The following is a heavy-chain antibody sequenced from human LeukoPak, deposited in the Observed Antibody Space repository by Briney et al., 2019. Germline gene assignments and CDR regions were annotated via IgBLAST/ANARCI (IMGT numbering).Heavy chain of an antibody. V-gene: IGHV4-59*01. CDR2: IYYSGST. CDR3: ARIRGPQLELRLGYFDY. D-gene: IGHD1-7*01. Sequence: PSETLSLTCTVSGGSISSYYWSWIRQPPGKGLEWIGYIYYSGSTNYNPSLKSRVTISVDTSKNQFSLKLSSVTAADTAVYYCARIRGPQLELRLGYFDYWGQGTLVTVSS. J-gene: IGHJ4*02. CDR1: GGSISSYY.